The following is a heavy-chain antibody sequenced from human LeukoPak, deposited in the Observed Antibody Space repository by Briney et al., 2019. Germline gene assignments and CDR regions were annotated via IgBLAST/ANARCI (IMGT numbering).Heavy chain of an antibody. V-gene: IGHV3-30*18. D-gene: IGHD3-3*01. CDR3: AKDVRETTYYDFWSGYYTPLLNGTDV. CDR1: GFTFSSYS. CDR2: ISYDGSNK. J-gene: IGHJ6*02. Sequence: GGSLRLSCAASGFTFSSYSMNWVRQAPGKGLEWVAVISYDGSNKYYADSVKGRFTISRDNSKNTLYLQMNSLRAEDTAVYYCAKDVRETTYYDFWSGYYTPLLNGTDVWGQGTTVTVSS.